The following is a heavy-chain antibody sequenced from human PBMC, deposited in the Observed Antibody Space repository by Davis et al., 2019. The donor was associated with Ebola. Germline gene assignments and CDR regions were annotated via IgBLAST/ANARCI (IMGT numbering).Heavy chain of an antibody. V-gene: IGHV3-23*01. CDR2: ITGIGSHT. CDR3: AKMYYDFWSGYNPPMDV. Sequence: GGSLRLSCAASGFTFSSYAMSWVRQTPGKGLEWVSAITGIGSHTVYADSVKGRFTIYRDNSKNTHYLQMNRLIAEDTAVYYCAKMYYDFWSGYNPPMDVWGQGTTVTVSS. CDR1: GFTFSSYA. J-gene: IGHJ6*02. D-gene: IGHD3-3*01.